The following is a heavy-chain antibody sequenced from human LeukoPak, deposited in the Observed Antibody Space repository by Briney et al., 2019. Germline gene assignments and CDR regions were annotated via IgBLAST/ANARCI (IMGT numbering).Heavy chain of an antibody. Sequence: SETLSLTCTISGGSISSSSYYWGWIRQPPGKGLEWIGSIYYSGSTYYNPSLKSRVTISVDTSKNQFSLKLSSVTAADTAVYYCARQDSSGWYGDYYYTDVWGKGTTVTVSS. CDR2: IYYSGST. CDR3: ARQDSSGWYGDYYYTDV. V-gene: IGHV4-39*01. D-gene: IGHD6-19*01. J-gene: IGHJ6*03. CDR1: GGSISSSSYY.